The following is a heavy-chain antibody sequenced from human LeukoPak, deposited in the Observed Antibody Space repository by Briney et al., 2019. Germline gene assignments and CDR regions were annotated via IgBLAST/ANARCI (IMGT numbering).Heavy chain of an antibody. D-gene: IGHD3-22*01. Sequence: GGSLRLSCAASGYTFSSYAMSWVRQAPGKGLEWVSAISGSGGSIYYADSVKGRFTISRDNSKNTLYLQMNSLRAEDTAVYYCAKDSHSSGYIWGQGTLVTVSS. J-gene: IGHJ4*02. CDR2: ISGSGGSI. CDR3: AKDSHSSGYI. CDR1: GYTFSSYA. V-gene: IGHV3-23*01.